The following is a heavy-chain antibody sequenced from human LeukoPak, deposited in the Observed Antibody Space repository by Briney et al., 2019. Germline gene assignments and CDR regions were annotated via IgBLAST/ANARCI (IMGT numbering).Heavy chain of an antibody. CDR2: IYYSGST. CDR3: AREGYYDNCGMDV. CDR1: GGSISSGDYY. V-gene: IGHV4-30-4*01. J-gene: IGHJ6*02. Sequence: SETLSLTCTVSGGSISSGDYYWSWIRQPPGKGLEWIGYIYYSGSTYYNPSLKSRVTISVDTSKNQFSLKLSSVTAADTAVYYCAREGYYDNCGMDVWGQGTTVTVSS. D-gene: IGHD3-22*01.